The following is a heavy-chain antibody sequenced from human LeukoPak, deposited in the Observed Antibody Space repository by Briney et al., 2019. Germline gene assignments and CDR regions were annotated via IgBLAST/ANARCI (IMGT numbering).Heavy chain of an antibody. Sequence: SETLSLTCSISGYSISSGYFWGWIRQPPGKGLEWIGEINHSGSTNYNPSLKSRVTTSVDTSKNQFSLKLSSVTAADTAVYYCARGAQWSGDFDYWGQGTLVTVSS. D-gene: IGHD3-10*01. CDR3: ARGAQWSGDFDY. V-gene: IGHV4-38-2*02. J-gene: IGHJ4*02. CDR1: GYSISSGYF. CDR2: INHSGST.